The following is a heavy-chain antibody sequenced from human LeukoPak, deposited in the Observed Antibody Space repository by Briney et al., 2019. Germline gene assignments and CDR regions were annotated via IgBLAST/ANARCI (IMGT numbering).Heavy chain of an antibody. CDR1: GGSISSYY. D-gene: IGHD3-16*01. J-gene: IGHJ3*02. CDR2: IYYSGST. Sequence: PSETLSLTCTVSGGSISSYYWSWIRQPPGKGLEWIGYIYYSGSTNYNPSLKSRVTISVDTSKNQFSLKLSSVTAADTAVYYCARVGDFYDAFDIWGRGTMVTVSS. V-gene: IGHV4-59*01. CDR3: ARVGDFYDAFDI.